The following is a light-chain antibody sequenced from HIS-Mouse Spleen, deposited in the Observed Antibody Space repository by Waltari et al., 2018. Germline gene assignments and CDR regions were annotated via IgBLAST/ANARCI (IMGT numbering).Light chain of an antibody. CDR3: QQLNSYPPT. Sequence: DIQLTQPPSSLSASVGDRVTITCRASLGISSYLAWYQQKPGKAPKLLIYAASTLQSGVPSRFSGSGSGTEFTLTISSLQPEDFATYYCQQLNSYPPTFGQGTKVEIK. V-gene: IGKV1-9*01. J-gene: IGKJ1*01. CDR1: LGISSY. CDR2: AAS.